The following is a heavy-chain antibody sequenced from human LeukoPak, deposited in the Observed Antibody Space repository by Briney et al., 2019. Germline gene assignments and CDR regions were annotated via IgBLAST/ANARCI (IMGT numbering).Heavy chain of an antibody. CDR2: IRSSTTYV. CDR1: GFTFSSYE. Sequence: GGSLRLSCAASGFTFSSYEMNWVRQAPGKGLEWVSSIRSSTTYVYYADSVKGRFTISRDNAKNSLYLQMNSLRAEDTAVYYCARDSLTMIVGRQKRGLDYWGQGTLVTVSS. J-gene: IGHJ4*02. V-gene: IGHV3-21*01. D-gene: IGHD3-22*01. CDR3: ARDSLTMIVGRQKRGLDY.